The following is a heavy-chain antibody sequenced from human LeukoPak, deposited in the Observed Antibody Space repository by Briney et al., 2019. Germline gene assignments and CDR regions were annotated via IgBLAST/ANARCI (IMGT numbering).Heavy chain of an antibody. Sequence: PGGSLRLSCAASGSTFSSYWMSWVRQAPGKGLEWVANIKQDGSEKYYVDSVKGRFTISRDNAKNSLYLQMNSLRAEDTAVYYCARDVVYYDSSGYYYPFWNYWGQGTLVTVSS. D-gene: IGHD3-22*01. CDR2: IKQDGSEK. J-gene: IGHJ4*02. V-gene: IGHV3-7*01. CDR1: GSTFSSYW. CDR3: ARDVVYYDSSGYYYPFWNY.